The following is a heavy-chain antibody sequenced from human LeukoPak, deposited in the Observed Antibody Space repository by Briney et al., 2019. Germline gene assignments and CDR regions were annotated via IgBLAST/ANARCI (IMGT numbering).Heavy chain of an antibody. J-gene: IGHJ3*02. CDR1: GFTFSDYY. D-gene: IGHD5-12*01. CDR3: ASEGPIVATIKAFDI. Sequence: PGGSLRLSCAASGFTFSDYYMSWIRQAPGKGLEWVSYISSSGSTIYYADSVKGQFTISRDNAKNSLYLQMNSLRAEDTAVYYCASEGPIVATIKAFDIWGQGTMVTVSS. CDR2: ISSSGSTI. V-gene: IGHV3-11*01.